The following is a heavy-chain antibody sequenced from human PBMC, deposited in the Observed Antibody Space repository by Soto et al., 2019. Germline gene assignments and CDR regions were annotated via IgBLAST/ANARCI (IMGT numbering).Heavy chain of an antibody. Sequence: QVQLVQSGAEVKKPGSSVKVSCKASGGTFSSYAISWVRQAPGQGLEWMGGIIPIFGTANYAQKFQGRVTITADESTSTAYMKMSSLSYEDTAVYYCARDSSGGNYAAFYFDCWGQGTLVTVSS. V-gene: IGHV1-69*01. CDR2: IIPIFGTA. CDR1: GGTFSSYA. J-gene: IGHJ4*02. D-gene: IGHD3-22*01. CDR3: ARDSSGGNYAAFYFDC.